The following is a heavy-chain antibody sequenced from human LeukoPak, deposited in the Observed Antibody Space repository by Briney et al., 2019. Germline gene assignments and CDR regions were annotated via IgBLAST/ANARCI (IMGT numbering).Heavy chain of an antibody. J-gene: IGHJ6*02. Sequence: SETLSLTCTVSGGSISSGSYYWSWIRQPAGKGPEWIGRIYTSGSTNYNPSLKSRVTISVDTSKNQFSLKLSSVTAADTAVYYCARARRDLYYYGMDVWGQGTTVTVSS. CDR1: GGSISSGSYY. CDR2: IYTSGST. D-gene: IGHD5-24*01. V-gene: IGHV4-61*02. CDR3: ARARRDLYYYGMDV.